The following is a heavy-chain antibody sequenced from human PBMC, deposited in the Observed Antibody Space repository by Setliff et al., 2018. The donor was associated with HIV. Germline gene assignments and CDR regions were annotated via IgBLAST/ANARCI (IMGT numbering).Heavy chain of an antibody. V-gene: IGHV1-3*01. J-gene: IGHJ5*02. CDR2: INVGNGNT. CDR3: ARGDVVVPAAIVVDWFDP. D-gene: IGHD2-2*01. Sequence: GASVKVSCKASGYTFTNYYIHWVRQAPGQRLEWMGWINVGNGNTKYSRKFQGRVTITRDTSASTAYMELSSLTSEDTAVYYCARGDVVVPAAIVVDWFDPWGQGTLVTVSS. CDR1: GYTFTNYY.